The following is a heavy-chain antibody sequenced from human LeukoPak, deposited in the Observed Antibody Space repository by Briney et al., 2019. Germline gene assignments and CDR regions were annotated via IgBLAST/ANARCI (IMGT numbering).Heavy chain of an antibody. D-gene: IGHD3-22*01. CDR3: ARDLSHRYNYDSRGYYVLFDH. CDR2: INPSGGST. J-gene: IGHJ4*02. CDR1: GYTFTSYY. V-gene: IGHV1-46*01. Sequence: GASVKVSCKASGYTFTSYYMHWVRQAPGQGLEWMGIINPSGGSTSYAQKFQGRVTMTRDMSTSTVYMELSSLRSDDTAVYYCARDLSHRYNYDSRGYYVLFDHWGQGTLVTVSS.